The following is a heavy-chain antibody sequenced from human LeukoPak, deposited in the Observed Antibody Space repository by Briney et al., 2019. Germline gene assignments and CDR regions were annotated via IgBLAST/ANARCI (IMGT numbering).Heavy chain of an antibody. D-gene: IGHD4-11*01. Sequence: SETLSLTCSVSGGSISNYYWNWIRQTPGKGLEWIGYIFYSGRTHYNPSLKSRVTISVDTSKNQFSLTLSSVTTADTAVYFCARGRVSSSTWYSTYYYYFYMDVWGKGTTVTVSS. CDR3: ARGRVSSSTWYSTYYYYFYMDV. J-gene: IGHJ6*03. V-gene: IGHV4-59*01. CDR1: GGSISNYY. CDR2: IFYSGRT.